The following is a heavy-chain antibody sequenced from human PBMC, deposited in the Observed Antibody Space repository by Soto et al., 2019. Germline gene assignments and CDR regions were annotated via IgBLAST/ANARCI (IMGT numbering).Heavy chain of an antibody. Sequence: ASVKVSCKASGYTFTSYGISWVRQAPGQGLEWMGWISAYNGDTNYAQKLQDRVTMTTDTSTSTVYMELRSLRSDDTAVYYCARDPGPGIAAAGAYYYYYGMDVWGQGTKFTVSS. CDR2: ISAYNGDT. CDR3: ARDPGPGIAAAGAYYYYYGMDV. V-gene: IGHV1-18*01. CDR1: GYTFTSYG. D-gene: IGHD6-13*01. J-gene: IGHJ6*02.